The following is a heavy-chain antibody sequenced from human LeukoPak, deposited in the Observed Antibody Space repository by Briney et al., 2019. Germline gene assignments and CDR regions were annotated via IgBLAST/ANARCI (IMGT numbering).Heavy chain of an antibody. D-gene: IGHD4-17*01. J-gene: IGHJ4*02. CDR2: IIYDGGKK. CDR1: GFTFSSHG. Sequence: GRSLRLSCAVSGFTFSSHGMHWVRQAPGKGLEWVAAIIYDGGKKDYADSVKGRFTISRDNSKNTLYLQMNSLTVEDTAVYFCAKDRSEGKYGDEFDYWGQGTLVTVSS. CDR3: AKDRSEGKYGDEFDY. V-gene: IGHV3-30*18.